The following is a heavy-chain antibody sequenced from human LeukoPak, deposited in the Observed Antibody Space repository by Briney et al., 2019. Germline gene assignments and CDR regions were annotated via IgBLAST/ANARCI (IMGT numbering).Heavy chain of an antibody. CDR3: AKDDDWGRYKH. CDR1: GFSFSSHG. J-gene: IGHJ1*01. D-gene: IGHD3-16*01. V-gene: IGHV3-23*01. Sequence: GSLRLSCAGSGFSFSSHGMNWVRQAPGKGLEWVSGISPSGDITYYTDSVRGRFTISRDNFKNTLSLQVNSLRAEDTAMYYCAKDDDWGRYKHWGQGTLVTVSS. CDR2: ISPSGDIT.